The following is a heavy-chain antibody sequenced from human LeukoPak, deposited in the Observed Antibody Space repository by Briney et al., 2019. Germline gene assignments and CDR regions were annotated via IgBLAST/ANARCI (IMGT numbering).Heavy chain of an antibody. J-gene: IGHJ6*02. CDR3: ARVRLERRYFYYYGMDV. CDR1: GYTFTSYG. D-gene: IGHD1-1*01. Sequence: SVKVSCKASGYTFTSYGISWVRQAPGQGLEWMGWISAYNGNTNYAQKLQGRVTMTTDTSTSTAYMELRSLRSDDTAVYYCARVRLERRYFYYYGMDVWGQGTTVTVSS. CDR2: ISAYNGNT. V-gene: IGHV1-18*01.